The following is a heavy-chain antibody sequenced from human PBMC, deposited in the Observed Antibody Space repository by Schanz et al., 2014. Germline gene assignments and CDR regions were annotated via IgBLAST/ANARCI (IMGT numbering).Heavy chain of an antibody. CDR1: GYTFTSSG. CDR3: ARDLATTGNNWFDP. V-gene: IGHV1-18*01. D-gene: IGHD1-1*01. CDR2: INGYNAHT. Sequence: QVQLVQSGAEVKKPGASVKVSCKASGYTFTSSGFSWVRQAPGQGLEWMGWINGYNAHTNYAQKFQGRVTMTTDTSTSTVYMELRSLRSDDTAVYYCARDLATTGNNWFDPWGQGTLVTVSS. J-gene: IGHJ5*02.